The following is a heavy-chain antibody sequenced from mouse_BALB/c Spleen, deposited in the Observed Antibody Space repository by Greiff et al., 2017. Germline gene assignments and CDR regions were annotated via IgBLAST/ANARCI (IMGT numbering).Heavy chain of an antibody. CDR2: IYPSDSYT. J-gene: IGHJ2*01. Sequence: VQLHQPGAELVRPGASVKLSCKASGYTFTSYWINWVKQRPGQGLEWIGNIYPSDSYTNYNQKFKDKATLTVDKSSSTAYMQLSSPTSEDSAVYYCTRNYRYDVDFDYWGQGTTLTVSS. CDR1: GYTFTSYW. CDR3: TRNYRYDVDFDY. V-gene: IGHV1-69*02. D-gene: IGHD2-14*01.